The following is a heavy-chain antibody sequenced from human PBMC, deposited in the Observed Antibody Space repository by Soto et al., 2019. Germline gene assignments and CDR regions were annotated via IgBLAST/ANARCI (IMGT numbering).Heavy chain of an antibody. CDR1: GGSISSYY. D-gene: IGHD3-16*02. CDR3: ARGYLFDY. V-gene: IGHV4-59*01. CDR2: IYYSGST. J-gene: IGHJ4*02. Sequence: KPSETLSLTCTVSGGSISSYYWSWIRQPPGKGLEWIGYIYYSGSTNYNPSLKSRVTISVDTSKNQFSLKLSSVTAADTAVYYCARGYLFDYWGQGTLVTVSS.